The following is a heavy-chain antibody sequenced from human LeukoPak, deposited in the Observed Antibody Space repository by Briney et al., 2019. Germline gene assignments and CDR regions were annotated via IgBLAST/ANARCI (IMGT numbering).Heavy chain of an antibody. Sequence: SVKVSCKASGGTFSSYAISWVRQAPGQGLEWMGGIIPTFGTANYAQKFQGRVTITADKSTSTAYMELSSLRSEDTAVYYCARGGFIAARTIDYWGQGTLVTVSS. CDR2: IIPTFGTA. J-gene: IGHJ4*02. CDR1: GGTFSSYA. D-gene: IGHD6-6*01. CDR3: ARGGFIAARTIDY. V-gene: IGHV1-69*06.